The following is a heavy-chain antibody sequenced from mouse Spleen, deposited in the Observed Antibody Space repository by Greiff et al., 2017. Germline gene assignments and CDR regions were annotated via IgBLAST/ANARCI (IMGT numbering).Heavy chain of an antibody. CDR3: AREGVGTY. D-gene: IGHD1-1*02. J-gene: IGHJ2*01. Sequence: EVKLMESGGGLVKPGGSLKLSCAASGFTFSSYAMSWVRQTPEKRLEWVATISSGGSYTYYPDSVKGRFTISRDNAKNTLYLQMSSLRSEDTAMYYCAREGVGTYWGQGTTLTVSS. CDR2: ISSGGSYT. V-gene: IGHV5-9-1*01. CDR1: GFTFSSYA.